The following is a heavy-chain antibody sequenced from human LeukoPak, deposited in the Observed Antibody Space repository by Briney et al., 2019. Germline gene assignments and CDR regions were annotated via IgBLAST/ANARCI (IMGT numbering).Heavy chain of an antibody. J-gene: IGHJ6*02. CDR3: AKDQGNYYGSSGYYLPYYYYYGMDV. Sequence: GGSLRLSCAASGFTFSSYAMSWVRQAPGKGLEWVSAISGSGGSTYYADSVKGRFTISRDNSKNTLYLQMNSLRAEDTAVYYCAKDQGNYYGSSGYYLPYYYYYGMDVWGQGTTVTVSS. CDR1: GFTFSSYA. D-gene: IGHD3-22*01. V-gene: IGHV3-23*01. CDR2: ISGSGGST.